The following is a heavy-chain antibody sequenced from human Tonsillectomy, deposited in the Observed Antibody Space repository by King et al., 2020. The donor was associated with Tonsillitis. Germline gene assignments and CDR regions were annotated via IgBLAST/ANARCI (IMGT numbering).Heavy chain of an antibody. CDR1: GGSFSYYY. D-gene: IGHD5-18*01. V-gene: IGHV4-34*01. Sequence: VQLQQWGAGLLKPSETLSLTCAVYGGSFSYYYWTWIRQPPGKGLEWIGEITHSGTTNYNPSLKSRVTISVDKSKNHFSLKLSSVTAADTAVYYCAIGRIQGWSTPVDYWGQGTLVSVAA. CDR2: ITHSGTT. J-gene: IGHJ4*02. CDR3: AIGRIQGWSTPVDY.